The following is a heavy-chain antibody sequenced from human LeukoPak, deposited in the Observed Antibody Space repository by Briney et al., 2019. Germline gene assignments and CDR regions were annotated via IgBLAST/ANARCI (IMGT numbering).Heavy chain of an antibody. CDR2: ISGSGGST. D-gene: IGHD3-22*01. V-gene: IGHV3-23*01. CDR1: GFTFSSYA. CDR3: ALDSSGYYYSFDY. Sequence: GGSLRLSCAASGFTFSSYAMSWVRQAPGKGLEWVSAISGSGGSTYYADSVKGRFTISRDNSKNTLYLQMNSLRAEDTAVYYCALDSSGYYYSFDYWGQGTLVTVSS. J-gene: IGHJ4*02.